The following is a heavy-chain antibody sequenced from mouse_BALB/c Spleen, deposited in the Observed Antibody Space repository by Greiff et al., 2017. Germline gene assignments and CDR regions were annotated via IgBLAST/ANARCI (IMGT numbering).Heavy chain of an antibody. CDR1: GYTFSSSW. V-gene: IGHV1-82*01. D-gene: IGHD6-1*01. J-gene: IGHJ3*01. Sequence: VQLQQSGPELVKPGASVKISCKASGYTFSSSWMNWVKQRPGQGLEWIGRIYPGDGDTNYNGKFKGKATLTADKSSSTAYMQLSSLTTVDSAVYFCAREGRLGRDWFAYWGQGTLVTVSA. CDR2: IYPGDGDT. CDR3: AREGRLGRDWFAY.